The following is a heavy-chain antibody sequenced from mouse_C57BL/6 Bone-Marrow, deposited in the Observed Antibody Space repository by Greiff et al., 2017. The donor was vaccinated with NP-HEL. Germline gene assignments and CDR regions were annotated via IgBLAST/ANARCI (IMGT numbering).Heavy chain of an antibody. V-gene: IGHV1-82*01. CDR3: ARSIYYGNYVDY. Sequence: VQLQQSGPELVKPGASVKISCKASGYAFSSSWMNWVKQRPGKGLEWIGRIYPGDGDTNYNGKFKGKATLTADKSSSTAYMQLSSLTSEDSAVYFCARSIYYGNYVDYWGQGTTLTVSS. J-gene: IGHJ2*01. CDR1: GYAFSSSW. D-gene: IGHD2-1*01. CDR2: IYPGDGDT.